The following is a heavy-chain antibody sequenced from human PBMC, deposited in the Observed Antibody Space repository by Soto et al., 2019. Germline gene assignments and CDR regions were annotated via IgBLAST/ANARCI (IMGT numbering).Heavy chain of an antibody. CDR1: GGSISSSSYY. V-gene: IGHV4-39*01. Sequence: SETLSLTCTVSGGSISSSSYYGGWIRKPPGKGLEWIGSIYYSGSTYYNPSLKSRVTISVDTSKNQFSLKLSSVTAADTAVYYCASLQDCGGDCSNDYYYYGMDVWGQGTTVTVS. CDR3: ASLQDCGGDCSNDYYYYGMDV. D-gene: IGHD2-21*02. CDR2: IYYSGST. J-gene: IGHJ6*02.